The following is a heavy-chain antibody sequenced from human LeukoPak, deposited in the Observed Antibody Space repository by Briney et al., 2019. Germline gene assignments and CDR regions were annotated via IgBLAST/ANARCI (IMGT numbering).Heavy chain of an antibody. CDR1: GYTFTSYD. Sequence: ASVKVSCKASGYTFTSYDINWVRQATGQGLEWMGWMNPNSGNTGYAQKFQGRVTITRNTSISTAYMELSSLRSEDTAVYYCARGEEGRTPRQNTGYYDFWSGWATMGYYYYYYMDVWGKGTTVTVSS. CDR2: MNPNSGNT. CDR3: ARGEEGRTPRQNTGYYDFWSGWATMGYYYYYYMDV. D-gene: IGHD3-3*01. V-gene: IGHV1-8*03. J-gene: IGHJ6*03.